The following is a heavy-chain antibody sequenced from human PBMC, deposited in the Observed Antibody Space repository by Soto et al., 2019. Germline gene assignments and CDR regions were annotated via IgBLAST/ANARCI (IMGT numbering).Heavy chain of an antibody. D-gene: IGHD2-15*01. J-gene: IGHJ6*02. V-gene: IGHV3-30*18. CDR1: GFTFSSYG. CDR2: ISYDGSNK. Sequence: GGSLRLSCAASGFTFSSYGMHWVRQAPGKGLEWVAVISYDGSNKYYADSVKGRFTISRDNSKITLYLQMNSLRAEDTAVYYCAEDRMAETVYYYYGMDVWGQGTTVTVSS. CDR3: AEDRMAETVYYYYGMDV.